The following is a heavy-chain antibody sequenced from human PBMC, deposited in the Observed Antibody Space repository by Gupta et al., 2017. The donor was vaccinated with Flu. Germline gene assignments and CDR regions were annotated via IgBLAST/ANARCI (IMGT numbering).Heavy chain of an antibody. CDR3: ARSNFGSAFDV. Sequence: YTFTEYALNWLRQAAGQGLEWLGWVNPNSGNTGIAQKFLGRVTLTKDTSLSTVYMELSSLRSDDTAVYYCARSNFGSAFDVWGQGTLVSVSS. CDR2: VNPNSGNT. CDR1: YTFTEYA. J-gene: IGHJ3*01. V-gene: IGHV1-8*01. D-gene: IGHD1-7*01.